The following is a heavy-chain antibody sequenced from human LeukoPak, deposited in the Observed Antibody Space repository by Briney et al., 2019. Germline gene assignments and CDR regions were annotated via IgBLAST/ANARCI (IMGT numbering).Heavy chain of an antibody. D-gene: IGHD6-6*01. V-gene: IGHV3-33*01. Sequence: GGSLRLSCAASGFTFSSYGMHWVRQAPGKGLEWVAVIWYDGSNKYYADSVKGRFTISRDNSKNTLYLQMNSLRAEDTAVYYCARALVGSSRASDAFDIWGQGTMVTVSS. CDR3: ARALVGSSRASDAFDI. J-gene: IGHJ3*02. CDR1: GFTFSSYG. CDR2: IWYDGSNK.